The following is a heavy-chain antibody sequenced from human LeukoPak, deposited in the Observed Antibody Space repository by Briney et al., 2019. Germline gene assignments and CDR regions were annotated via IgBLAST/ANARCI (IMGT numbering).Heavy chain of an antibody. Sequence: GGSLRLSCAASGFTVSSNYMSWVRQAPGKGLEWFSVIYSGGSTYYADSVKGRFTVSRDNSKNTLYLQMNSLRAEDTAVYYCAKSPRRALPVSLDYWGQGTLVTVSS. CDR3: AKSPRRALPVSLDY. CDR1: GFTVSSNY. J-gene: IGHJ4*02. D-gene: IGHD6-6*01. V-gene: IGHV3-53*01. CDR2: IYSGGST.